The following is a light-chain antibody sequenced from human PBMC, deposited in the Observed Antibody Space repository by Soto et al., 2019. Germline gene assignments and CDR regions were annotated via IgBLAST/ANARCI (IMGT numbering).Light chain of an antibody. V-gene: IGLV2-23*01. Sequence: QSALTQPASVSGSPGQSITISCTGTSSDVGSYNLVSWFQQHPGKAPKLMIYEGSKRPSGVSNRFSGSKSGNTASLTISGLQAEDEADYYCCSYAVTNILVVGGGTKLTVL. CDR2: EGS. CDR1: SSDVGSYNL. CDR3: CSYAVTNILV. J-gene: IGLJ2*01.